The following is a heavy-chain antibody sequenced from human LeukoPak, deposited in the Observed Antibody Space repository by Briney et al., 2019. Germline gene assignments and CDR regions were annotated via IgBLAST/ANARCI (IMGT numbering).Heavy chain of an antibody. CDR1: GFTFRSYW. D-gene: IGHD6-19*01. CDR3: ARDSTYSSGWYYYGMDV. V-gene: IGHV3-7*01. CDR2: IKQDGSEK. J-gene: IGHJ6*02. Sequence: GGSLRLSCAASGFTFRSYWMTWVRQAPGKGLEWVANIKQDGSEKYYVDSVKGRFTISRDNAKNSLYLQMNSLRAEDTAVYYCARDSTYSSGWYYYGMDVWGQGTTVTVSS.